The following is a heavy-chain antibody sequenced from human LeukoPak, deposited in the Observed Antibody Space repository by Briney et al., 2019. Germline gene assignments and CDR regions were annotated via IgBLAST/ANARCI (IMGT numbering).Heavy chain of an antibody. Sequence: QTGGSLRLSCAASGFTFSSYAMSWVRQAPGKGLEWVSAISGSGGSTYYADSVKGRFTISRDNSKNTLYLQMNSLRAEDTAVYYCAKDSIVGAPTIDDYFDYWGQGTLVTVSS. CDR2: ISGSGGST. CDR3: AKDSIVGAPTIDDYFDY. D-gene: IGHD1-26*01. J-gene: IGHJ4*02. CDR1: GFTFSSYA. V-gene: IGHV3-23*01.